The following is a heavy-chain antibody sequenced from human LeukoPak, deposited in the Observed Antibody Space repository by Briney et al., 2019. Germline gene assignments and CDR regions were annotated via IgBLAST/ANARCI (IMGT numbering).Heavy chain of an antibody. CDR1: GGSFNAYY. Sequence: SETLSLNCAVYGGSFNAYYWSWIRQPPGKGLEWMGEINQSGTINYNPSLESRLTMSVDTSRNRLSLNLYSVTAADTAVYYCVANPHRDGPLNYWGQGTLLTVSS. V-gene: IGHV4-34*01. D-gene: IGHD5-24*01. CDR2: INQSGTI. J-gene: IGHJ4*02. CDR3: VANPHRDGPLNY.